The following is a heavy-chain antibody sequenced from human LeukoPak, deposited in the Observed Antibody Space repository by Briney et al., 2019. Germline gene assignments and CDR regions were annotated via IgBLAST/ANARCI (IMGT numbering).Heavy chain of an antibody. Sequence: PGGSLRLSCAASGFTFSSYGMHWVRQAPGKGLEWVAVIWYDGSNKYYADSVKGRFTISRDNSKNTLYLQMNSLRAEDTAVYYCAKDGGVADTQAFDIWGQGTMVTVSS. J-gene: IGHJ3*02. CDR1: GFTFSSYG. CDR3: AKDGGVADTQAFDI. D-gene: IGHD6-19*01. CDR2: IWYDGSNK. V-gene: IGHV3-33*06.